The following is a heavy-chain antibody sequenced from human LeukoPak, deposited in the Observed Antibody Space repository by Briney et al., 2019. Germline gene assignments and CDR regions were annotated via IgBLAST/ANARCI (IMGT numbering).Heavy chain of an antibody. D-gene: IGHD4-17*01. J-gene: IGHJ3*01. CDR3: VQTTTRAFNV. CDR1: GFSLSTSGVG. V-gene: IGHV2-5*02. CDR2: IYWDDDK. Sequence: SGPTLVKPTQTLTLTCTFSGFSLSTSGVGVGWIRQPPGKTLEWLALIYWDDDKCYNPSLMGRLTITKDTSKNQVVLTMTNMDPEDTASYYCVQTTTRAFNVWGQGTMVTVSS.